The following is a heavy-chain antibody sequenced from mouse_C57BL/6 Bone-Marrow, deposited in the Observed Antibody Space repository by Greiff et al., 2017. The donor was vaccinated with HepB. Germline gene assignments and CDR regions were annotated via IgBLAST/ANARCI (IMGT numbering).Heavy chain of an antibody. CDR1: GYTFTDYN. D-gene: IGHD2-3*01. V-gene: IGHV1-22*01. CDR2: INPNNGGT. J-gene: IGHJ2*01. Sequence: EVKLQESGPELVKPGASVKMSCKASGYTFTDYNMHWVKQSHGKSLEWIGYINPNNGGTSYNQKFKGKATLTVNKSSSTAYMELRSLTSEDSAVYYCARDGVLYYFDYWGQGTTLTVSS. CDR3: ARDGVLYYFDY.